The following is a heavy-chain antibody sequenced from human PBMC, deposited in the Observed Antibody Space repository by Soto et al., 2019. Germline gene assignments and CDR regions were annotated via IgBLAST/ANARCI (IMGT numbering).Heavy chain of an antibody. D-gene: IGHD3-10*01. CDR3: ARARQRITMVRAPSMYGMDV. V-gene: IGHV1-46*01. J-gene: IGHJ6*02. CDR2: INPSGGST. Sequence: ASVKVSCKASGYTFTSYYMHWVRQAPGQGLEWMGIINPSGGSTSYAQKFQGRVTMIRDTSTSTVYMELSSLRSEDTAVYYCARARQRITMVRAPSMYGMDVWGQGTTVTVSS. CDR1: GYTFTSYY.